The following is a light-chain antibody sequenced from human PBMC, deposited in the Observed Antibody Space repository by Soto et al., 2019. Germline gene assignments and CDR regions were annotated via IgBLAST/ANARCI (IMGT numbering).Light chain of an antibody. CDR2: EVT. J-gene: IGLJ1*01. V-gene: IGLV2-23*02. Sequence: QSALTQPASVSGSPGQSITISCTGTSSDLTTYNLVSWYQQHPGKAPKLLIYEVTKRPAGVSDRFSGSQSGSTASLTIFGLLAEDEADYFCCSYVGSSTFYVFGTGTKLTVL. CDR1: SSDLTTYNL. CDR3: CSYVGSSTFYV.